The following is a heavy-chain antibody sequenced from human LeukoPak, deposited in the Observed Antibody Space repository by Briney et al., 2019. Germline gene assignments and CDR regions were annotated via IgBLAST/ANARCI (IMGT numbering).Heavy chain of an antibody. V-gene: IGHV3-33*01. CDR2: IWFDGSNK. CDR1: GFTFSICG. CDR3: ARANYGSGSNYYYGLDV. J-gene: IGHJ6*02. D-gene: IGHD3-10*01. Sequence: GGSLRLSCGASGFTFSICGMHWVRQAPGKGPEWVPVIWFDGSNKYYADSVKGRFTISRDNSKNTRYLQINSLRAEDTAVYYCARANYGSGSNYYYGLDVWGQGTTVTVSS.